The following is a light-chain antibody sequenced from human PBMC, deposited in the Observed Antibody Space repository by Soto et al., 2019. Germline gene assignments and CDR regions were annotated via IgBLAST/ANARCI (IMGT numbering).Light chain of an antibody. CDR2: DVN. V-gene: IGLV2-11*01. CDR1: SSDVGGYNS. CDR3: CSYAGTSDV. Sequence: QSVLTQPRSVSGSPGQSVTISCTGASSDVGGYNSVSWYQQHPGKAPKLMIYDVNKRPSGVPDRFSGSKSGNTASLTISGLQTEDEADYYCCSYAGTSDVFGTGTKVTVL. J-gene: IGLJ1*01.